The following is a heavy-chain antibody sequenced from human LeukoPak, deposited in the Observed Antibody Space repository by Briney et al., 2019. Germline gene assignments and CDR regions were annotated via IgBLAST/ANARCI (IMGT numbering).Heavy chain of an antibody. J-gene: IGHJ6*02. CDR1: GFTFSRYS. Sequence: GGSLRLSCAASGFTFSRYSMNWVRQAPGKGLEWVSSISSSSSYIYYADSVKGRFTISRDNAKNSLYLQMNSLRAEDTAVYYCARGKSGTGVRHYGMDVWGQGTTVTVSS. D-gene: IGHD6-13*01. V-gene: IGHV3-21*01. CDR3: ARGKSGTGVRHYGMDV. CDR2: ISSSSSYI.